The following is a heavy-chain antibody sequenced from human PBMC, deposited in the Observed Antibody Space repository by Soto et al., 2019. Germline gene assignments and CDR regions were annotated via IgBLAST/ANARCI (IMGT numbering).Heavy chain of an antibody. D-gene: IGHD5-18*01. V-gene: IGHV1-18*01. Sequence: ASVKVSCKASDKTFLSYGISWVRQGPGQGLEWMGWISPYNGNTNYAHKLQGRVTMTTDTSTSTAYMELRSLRSDDTAVYYCATQIDTVMVFRDWGQGTLVTVSS. J-gene: IGHJ4*02. CDR2: ISPYNGNT. CDR3: ATQIDTVMVFRD. CDR1: DKTFLSYG.